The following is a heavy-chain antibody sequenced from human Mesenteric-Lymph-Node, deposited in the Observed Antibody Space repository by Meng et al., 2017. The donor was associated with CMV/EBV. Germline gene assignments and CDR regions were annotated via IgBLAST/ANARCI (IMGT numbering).Heavy chain of an antibody. CDR2: ISGSGGST. V-gene: IGHV3-23*01. D-gene: IGHD6-6*01. Sequence: GESLKISCAASGFTFSSYAMSWVRQAPGKGLEWVSAISGSGGSTYYADSVKGRFTISRDNSKNTLYLQMNSLRAEDTAVYYCARRRYGSPSNWFDPWGQGTLVTVSS. CDR1: GFTFSSYA. CDR3: ARRRYGSPSNWFDP. J-gene: IGHJ5*02.